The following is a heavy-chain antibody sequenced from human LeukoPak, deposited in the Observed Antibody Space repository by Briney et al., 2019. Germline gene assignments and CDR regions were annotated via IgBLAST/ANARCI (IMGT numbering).Heavy chain of an antibody. V-gene: IGHV4-61*01. J-gene: IGHJ3*02. D-gene: IGHD3-22*01. CDR3: ARDVYKYDSSGSRAFDI. Sequence: SETLSLTCTVSGGSISSSSYYWGWIRQPPGKGLEWIGYSYYSGSTNYNPSLKSRVTISVDTSKNQFSLKLSSVTAADTAVYYCARDVYKYDSSGSRAFDIWGQGTMVTVSS. CDR2: SYYSGST. CDR1: GGSISSSSYY.